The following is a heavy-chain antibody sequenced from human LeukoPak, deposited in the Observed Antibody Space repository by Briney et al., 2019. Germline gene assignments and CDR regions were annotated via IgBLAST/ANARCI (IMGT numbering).Heavy chain of an antibody. J-gene: IGHJ5*02. CDR1: GGTFSSYA. CDR3: ARQRYCSSTSCYWFDP. V-gene: IGHV1-69*13. Sequence: ASVKVSCKASGGTFSSYAISWVRQAPGQGLEWMGGIIPIFGTANYAQKFQGRVTITADESTSTAYMELSSLRSEDTAVYYCARQRYCSSTSCYWFDPWGQGTLVTVSS. CDR2: IIPIFGTA. D-gene: IGHD2-2*01.